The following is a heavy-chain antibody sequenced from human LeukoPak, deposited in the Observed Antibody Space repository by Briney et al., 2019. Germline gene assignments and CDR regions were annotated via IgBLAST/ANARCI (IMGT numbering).Heavy chain of an antibody. V-gene: IGHV3-7*01. CDR2: IKQDGSEQ. Sequence: GGSLRLSCAASGFPFSSYWVSWVRQAPGKGLEWVANIKQDGSEQYYVDSVRGRFTISRDNAKNSLYLQMNSLRVEDTAVYYCAILGDGPFDYWGQGSLVTVSS. J-gene: IGHJ4*02. D-gene: IGHD5-24*01. CDR3: AILGDGPFDY. CDR1: GFPFSSYW.